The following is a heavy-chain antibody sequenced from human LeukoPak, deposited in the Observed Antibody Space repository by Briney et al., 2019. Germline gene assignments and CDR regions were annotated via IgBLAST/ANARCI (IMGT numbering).Heavy chain of an antibody. CDR3: ARDWGAYCGGDCYSALLDY. D-gene: IGHD2-21*02. V-gene: IGHV3-23*01. CDR1: GFTFSRYA. Sequence: GGSLRLSCAASGFTFSRYAMSWVRQAPGKGLEGVSAISGRGGSTYYADSVKGRFTISRDNSKNTLYLQMNSLRAEDTAVYYCARDWGAYCGGDCYSALLDYWGQGTLVTVSS. J-gene: IGHJ4*02. CDR2: ISGRGGST.